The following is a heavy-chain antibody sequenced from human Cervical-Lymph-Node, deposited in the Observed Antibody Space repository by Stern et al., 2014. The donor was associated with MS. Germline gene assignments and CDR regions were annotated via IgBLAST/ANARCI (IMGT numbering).Heavy chain of an antibody. Sequence: VQLVESGPGLVKPSGTLSLTCAVSGGSISSSNWWSWVRQPPGKGLEWIGEIYHSGSTTYNPSLKSRVTISVDKSKNQFSLKLSSVTAADTAVYYCARAVSRDSSGRFDYWGQGTLVTVSS. CDR3: ARAVSRDSSGRFDY. J-gene: IGHJ4*02. D-gene: IGHD3-22*01. CDR2: IYHSGST. V-gene: IGHV4-4*02. CDR1: GGSISSSNW.